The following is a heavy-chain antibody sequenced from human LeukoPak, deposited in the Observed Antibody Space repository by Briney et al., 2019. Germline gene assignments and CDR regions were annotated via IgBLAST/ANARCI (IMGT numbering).Heavy chain of an antibody. CDR3: ARDYSGVEDFDY. V-gene: IGHV3-48*03. Sequence: GGSLRLSCLVSGFTFSHYEMNWLRQAPGKGLEWISFIDSGGGTILYADSVKGRFTTSRDDAKNSLYLEMNSLRAEDTAIYYCARDYSGVEDFDYWGQGTLVTVSS. CDR1: GFTFSHYE. D-gene: IGHD5-12*01. CDR2: IDSGGGTI. J-gene: IGHJ4*02.